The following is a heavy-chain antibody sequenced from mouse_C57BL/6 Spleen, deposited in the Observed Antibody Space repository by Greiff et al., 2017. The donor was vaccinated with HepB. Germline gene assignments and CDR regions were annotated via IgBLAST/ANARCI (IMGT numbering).Heavy chain of an antibody. CDR2: ISSGGDYI. J-gene: IGHJ2*01. D-gene: IGHD2-3*01. CDR3: TREGIYDGPLFDY. V-gene: IGHV5-9-1*02. Sequence: EVKLMESGEGLVKPGGSLKLSCAASGFTFSSYAMSWVRQTPEKRLEWVAYISSGGDYIYYADTVKGRFTISRDNARNTLHLQMSSLKSEDTAMYYCTREGIYDGPLFDYWGQGTTLTVSS. CDR1: GFTFSSYA.